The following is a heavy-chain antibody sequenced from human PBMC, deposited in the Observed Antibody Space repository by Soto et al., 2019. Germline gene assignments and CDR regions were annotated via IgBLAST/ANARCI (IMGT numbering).Heavy chain of an antibody. CDR3: AEGGSSSYYHSLFDS. D-gene: IGHD3-22*01. J-gene: IGHJ5*01. CDR2: FDYCVST. V-gene: IGHV4-30-4*08. Sequence: PSETLSLTCNVSAGSLRRGEPYWSWIRQYPGHGLVWIAYFDYCVSTYYSPSHSSRVTRSLDMSNNHFFLQLSSVIAADTAVYFCAEGGSSSYYHSLFDSWGQGTLVTVSS. CDR1: AGSLRRGEPY.